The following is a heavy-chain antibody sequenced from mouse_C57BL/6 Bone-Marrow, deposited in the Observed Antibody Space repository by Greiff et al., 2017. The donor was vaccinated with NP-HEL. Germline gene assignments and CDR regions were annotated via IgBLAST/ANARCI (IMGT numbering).Heavy chain of an antibody. CDR2: INPGSGGT. CDR1: GYAFTNYL. J-gene: IGHJ3*01. Sequence: QVQLKESGAELVRPGTSVKVSCKASGYAFTNYLIEWVKQRPGQGLEWIGVINPGSGGTNYNEKFKGKATLTADKSSSTAYMQLSSLTSEDSAVYFCAREEAAQRAWFAYWGQGTLVTVSA. V-gene: IGHV1-54*01. CDR3: AREEAAQRAWFAY. D-gene: IGHD3-2*02.